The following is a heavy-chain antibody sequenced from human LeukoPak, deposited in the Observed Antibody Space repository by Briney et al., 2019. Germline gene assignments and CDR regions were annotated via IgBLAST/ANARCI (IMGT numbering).Heavy chain of an antibody. CDR2: IYHTGSA. CDR1: GGSISSGSYY. Sequence: PSQTLSLTCTVSGGSISSGSYYWSWIRQSPGKGLEWIGYIYHTGSANYSPSLKSRVSISIDTSRSQFSLRLISVTAADTAVYYCARRTSSNYVDYWGQGTLVIVSS. J-gene: IGHJ4*02. D-gene: IGHD4-11*01. CDR3: ARRTSSNYVDY. V-gene: IGHV4-61*01.